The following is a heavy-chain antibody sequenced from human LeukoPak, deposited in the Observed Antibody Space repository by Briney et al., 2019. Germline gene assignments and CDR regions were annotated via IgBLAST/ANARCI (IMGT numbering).Heavy chain of an antibody. CDR1: GYTFTGYY. D-gene: IGHD6-13*01. CDR2: INPNSGGT. Sequence: GASVKVSCKASGYTFTGYYMHWVRQAPGQGLEWMGWINPNSGGTNYAQKFQGRVTMTRDTSISTAYMELSRLRSDDTAVYYCAREQEAAAGPGDYWGQGTLVTVSS. CDR3: AREQEAAAGPGDY. J-gene: IGHJ4*02. V-gene: IGHV1-2*02.